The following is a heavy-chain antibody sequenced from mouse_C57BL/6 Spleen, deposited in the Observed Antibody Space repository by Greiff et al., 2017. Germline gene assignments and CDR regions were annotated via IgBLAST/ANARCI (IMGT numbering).Heavy chain of an antibody. J-gene: IGHJ2*01. D-gene: IGHD2-2*01. CDR2: IYPGDGDT. CDR1: GYAFSSSW. V-gene: IGHV1-82*01. Sequence: VMLVESGPELVKPGASVKISCKASGYAFSSSWMNWVKQRPGQGLEWIGRIYPGDGDTNYNGKFKGKATLTADKSSSTAYMQLSSLTSEDSAVYFCARREALYGYGAHFDYWGQGTTLTVSS. CDR3: ARREALYGYGAHFDY.